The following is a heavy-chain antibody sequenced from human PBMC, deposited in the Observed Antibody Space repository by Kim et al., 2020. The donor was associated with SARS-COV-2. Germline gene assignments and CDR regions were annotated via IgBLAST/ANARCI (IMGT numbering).Heavy chain of an antibody. V-gene: IGHV1-69*13. CDR3: ARTWWERGGSGRPNYYYYGMDV. CDR2: IIPIFGTA. Sequence: SVKVSCKASGGTFSSYAISWVRQAPGQGLEWMGGIIPIFGTANYAQKFQGRVTITADESTSTAYMELSSLRSEDTTVYYCARTWWERGGSGRPNYYYYGMDVWGQGTTVTVSS. D-gene: IGHD1-26*01. CDR1: GGTFSSYA. J-gene: IGHJ6*02.